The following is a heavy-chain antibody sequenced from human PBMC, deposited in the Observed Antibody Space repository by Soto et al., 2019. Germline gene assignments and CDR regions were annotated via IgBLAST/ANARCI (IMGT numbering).Heavy chain of an antibody. V-gene: IGHV4-31*03. CDR1: GGSISSGGYY. CDR3: ARDSDDYVWGCYRGYYGMDV. Sequence: SETLSLTCTVSGGSISSGGYYWSWIRQHPGKGLEWIGYIYYSGSTYYNPSLKSRVTISVDTSKNQFSLKLSSVTAADTAVYYCARDSDDYVWGCYRGYYGMDVWGQGTTVTVSS. J-gene: IGHJ6*02. D-gene: IGHD3-16*02. CDR2: IYYSGST.